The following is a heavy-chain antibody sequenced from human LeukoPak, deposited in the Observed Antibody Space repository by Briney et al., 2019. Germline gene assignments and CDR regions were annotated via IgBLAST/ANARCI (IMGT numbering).Heavy chain of an antibody. Sequence: GGSLRLSCAASGFTFSSYGMHWVRQAPGKGLEWVAVIWYGGSNKYYADSVRGRFTISRDNSKNTLYLQMNSLRAEDTAVYYCARGPYYYGSGSLPDYWGQGTLVTVSS. D-gene: IGHD3-10*01. J-gene: IGHJ4*02. CDR1: GFTFSSYG. CDR3: ARGPYYYGSGSLPDY. CDR2: IWYGGSNK. V-gene: IGHV3-33*08.